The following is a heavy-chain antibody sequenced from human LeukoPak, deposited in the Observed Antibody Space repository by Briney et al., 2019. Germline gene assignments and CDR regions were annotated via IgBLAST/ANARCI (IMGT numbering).Heavy chain of an antibody. J-gene: IGHJ2*01. CDR2: ISWDGGST. Sequence: GGSLRLSCAASGFTFDDYTMHWVRQAPGKGLEWVSLISWDGGSTYYADSVKGRFTISRDNSKNSLYPQMNSLRTEDTALYYCENSVWSGPDWYFDLWGRGTLVTVSS. CDR3: ENSVWSGPDWYFDL. CDR1: GFTFDDYT. V-gene: IGHV3-43*01. D-gene: IGHD3-3*01.